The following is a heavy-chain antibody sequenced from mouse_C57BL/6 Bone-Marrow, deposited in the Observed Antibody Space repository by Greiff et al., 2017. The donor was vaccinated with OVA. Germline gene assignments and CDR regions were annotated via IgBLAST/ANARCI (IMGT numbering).Heavy chain of an antibody. Sequence: LVESGAELVRPGASVTLSCKASGYTFTDYEMHWVKQTPVHGLEWIGAIDPETGGTAYNQKFKGKAILTADKSSSTAYMELRSLTSEDSAVYYCTRGGYIPYYYYAMDYWGQGTSVTVSS. D-gene: IGHD3-1*01. V-gene: IGHV1-15*01. J-gene: IGHJ4*01. CDR1: GYTFTDYE. CDR2: IDPETGGT. CDR3: TRGGYIPYYYYAMDY.